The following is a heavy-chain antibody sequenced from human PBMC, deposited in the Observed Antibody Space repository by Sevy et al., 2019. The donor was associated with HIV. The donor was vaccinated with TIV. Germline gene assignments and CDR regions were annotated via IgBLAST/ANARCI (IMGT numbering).Heavy chain of an antibody. CDR2: ISYDGSNK. Sequence: GGSLRLSCAASGFTFSSYAMHWVRQAPGKGLEWVAVISYDGSNKYYAYSVKGRFTISRDNSKNTLYLQMNSLRAEDTAVYYCARDAWGRDGYNFLTYYFDYWGQGTLVTVSS. D-gene: IGHD5-12*01. V-gene: IGHV3-30-3*01. CDR3: ARDAWGRDGYNFLTYYFDY. CDR1: GFTFSSYA. J-gene: IGHJ4*02.